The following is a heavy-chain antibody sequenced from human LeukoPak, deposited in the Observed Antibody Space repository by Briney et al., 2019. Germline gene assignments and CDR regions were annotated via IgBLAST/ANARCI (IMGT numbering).Heavy chain of an antibody. CDR1: GFSVSGTH. D-gene: IGHD2-21*02. J-gene: IGHJ5*02. CDR2: MYTGGTT. V-gene: IGHV3-53*01. CDR3: AKDEVTSGGGLAS. Sequence: PGGSLRLSCAASGFSVSGTHMSWVRQAPGEGLEWVAAMYTGGTTYYTDAVTGRFTVSGDTSRNILFLHMDSLRAEDTAVYYCAKDEVTSGGGLASWGQGTLVIVSS.